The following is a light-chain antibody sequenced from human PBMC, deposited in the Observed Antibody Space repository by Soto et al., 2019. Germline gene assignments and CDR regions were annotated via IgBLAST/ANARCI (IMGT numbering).Light chain of an antibody. CDR3: SSYTSSSTLLSV. Sequence: QSVLTQPASVSGSPGQSITISCTGTSSDVGGYNYVSWYQQHPGKAPKLMIYDVSNRPSGVSNRFSGSKSGNTASLTISGLQAEDEADYYCSSYTSSSTLLSVFGTGTKATVL. CDR1: SSDVGGYNY. CDR2: DVS. J-gene: IGLJ1*01. V-gene: IGLV2-14*01.